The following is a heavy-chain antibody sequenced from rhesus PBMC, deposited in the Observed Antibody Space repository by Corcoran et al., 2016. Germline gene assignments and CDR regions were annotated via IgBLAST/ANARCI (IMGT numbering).Heavy chain of an antibody. CDR3: AACIAAAGTAAFDY. Sequence: QLQLQESGPGLVKPSETLSVTCAVSGGSISSSYWSWTRQAPGKGLEWIGYIYGSGSSTNYNPSLKSRVTLSVDTSKNQLSLKLSSVTAADTAVYYCAACIAAAGTAAFDYWGQGVLVTVSS. CDR1: GGSISSSY. J-gene: IGHJ4*01. D-gene: IGHD6-25*01. V-gene: IGHV4-169*01. CDR2: IYGSGSST.